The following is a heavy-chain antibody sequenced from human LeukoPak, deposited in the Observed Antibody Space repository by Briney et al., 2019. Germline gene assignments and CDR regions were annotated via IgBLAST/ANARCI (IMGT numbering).Heavy chain of an antibody. CDR3: ARGTSAARVANY. CDR2: INHSGST. J-gene: IGHJ4*02. CDR1: GGSFSGYY. Sequence: SETLSLTCAVYGGSFSGYYWSWIRQPPGKGLEWIGEINHSGSTNYNPSLKSRVTLSVDTSKNQFSLKLSSVTAADTAVYYCARGTSAARVANYWGQGTLVTVSS. D-gene: IGHD6-6*01. V-gene: IGHV4-34*01.